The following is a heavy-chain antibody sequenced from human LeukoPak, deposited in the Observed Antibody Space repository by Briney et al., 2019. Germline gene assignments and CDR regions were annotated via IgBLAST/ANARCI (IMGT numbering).Heavy chain of an antibody. CDR3: ARGPPRYPSY. V-gene: IGHV4-59*08. CDR2: IYYSGCT. D-gene: IGHD2-2*02. Sequence: SSETLSLTCTVSGVPIRSYYWSWIRQSPGKGLEWLGYIYYSGCTNYNPSLESRVTMSLNTCNNQFSLNRRSVTAADTAVYYCARGPPRYPSYWGQGVLVIVPS. J-gene: IGHJ4*02. CDR1: GVPIRSYY.